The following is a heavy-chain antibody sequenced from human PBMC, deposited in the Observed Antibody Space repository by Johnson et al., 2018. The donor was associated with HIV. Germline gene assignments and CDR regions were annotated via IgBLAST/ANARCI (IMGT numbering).Heavy chain of an antibody. V-gene: IGHV3-30*18. Sequence: QMLLVESGGGVVQPGRSLRLSCAASGFTFSSYGMHWVRQAPGKGLEWVAVISYDGSNKYSADSVKGRFTISIDNSKNTLYLQMNSLRAEDTAVYYCAKGNGDYRSDAFYIWGQGTMVTVSS. CDR2: ISYDGSNK. J-gene: IGHJ3*02. CDR1: GFTFSSYG. CDR3: AKGNGDYRSDAFYI. D-gene: IGHD4-17*01.